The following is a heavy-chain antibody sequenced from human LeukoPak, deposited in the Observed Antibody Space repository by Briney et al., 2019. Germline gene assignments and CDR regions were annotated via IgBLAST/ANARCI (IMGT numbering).Heavy chain of an antibody. Sequence: GPTLVKPTQTLTLTCTFSGFSLSTSGVGVGWIRQPPGKALEWLALIYWDDDKRYSPSLKSRLTITKDTSKNQVVLTMTNMDPVDTATYYCAHTQGWIQLHNWFDPWGQGTLVTVSS. V-gene: IGHV2-5*02. CDR2: IYWDDDK. D-gene: IGHD5-18*01. CDR1: GFSLSTSGVG. CDR3: AHTQGWIQLHNWFDP. J-gene: IGHJ5*02.